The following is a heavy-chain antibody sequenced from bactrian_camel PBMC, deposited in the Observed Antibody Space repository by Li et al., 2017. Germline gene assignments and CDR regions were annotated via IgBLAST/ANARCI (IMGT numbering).Heavy chain of an antibody. CDR3: AAGLPGVDCGLNPRCYNA. CDR2: IYTGGDTT. V-gene: IGHV3S40*01. D-gene: IGHD3*01. Sequence: DVQLVESGGGSVQAGGSLRLSCAASGYTHSIDCMGWFRQAPGKEREAVAHIYTGGDTTYDADSVKSRFTISQDNAKNTLTLQMNNLQPEDAAMYYCAAGLPGVDCGLNPRCYNAWGQGTQVTVS. J-gene: IGHJ6*01. CDR1: GYTHSIDC.